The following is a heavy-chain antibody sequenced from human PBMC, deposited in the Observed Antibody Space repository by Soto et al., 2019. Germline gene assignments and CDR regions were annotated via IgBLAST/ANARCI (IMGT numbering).Heavy chain of an antibody. CDR1: GYSFTSYW. D-gene: IGHD1-1*01. Sequence: PGESLKISCKGSGYSFTSYWISWVRQMPGKGLEWMGRIDPSDSYTNYSPSFQGHVTISTDKSISTAYLQWSSLKASDTAMYYCATTTRGYYYGMDVWGQGTTVTVSS. V-gene: IGHV5-10-1*01. CDR2: IDPSDSYT. J-gene: IGHJ6*02. CDR3: ATTTRGYYYGMDV.